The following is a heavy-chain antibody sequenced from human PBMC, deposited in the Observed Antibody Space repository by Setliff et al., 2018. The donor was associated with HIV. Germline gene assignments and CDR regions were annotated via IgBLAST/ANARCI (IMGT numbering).Heavy chain of an antibody. J-gene: IGHJ4*02. V-gene: IGHV1-69*13. Sequence: GASVKVSCKASGGTFSSYAISWVRQAPGQGLEWMGGIIPIFGTANYAQKFQGRVTITADESTSTAYMELSSLRSEDTAVYYCARGHLRWELLRELDYWGQGTLVTVSS. CDR2: IIPIFGTA. CDR1: GGTFSSYA. D-gene: IGHD1-26*01. CDR3: ARGHLRWELLRELDY.